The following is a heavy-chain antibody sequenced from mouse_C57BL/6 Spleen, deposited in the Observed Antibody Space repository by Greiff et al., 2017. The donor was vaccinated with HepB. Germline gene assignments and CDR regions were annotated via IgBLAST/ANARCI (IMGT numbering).Heavy chain of an antibody. V-gene: IGHV1-50*01. CDR1: GYTFTSYW. D-gene: IGHD3-2*02. Sequence: QVQLKQPGAELVKPGASVKLSCKASGYTFTSYWMQWVKQRPGQGLEWIGEIDPSDSYTNYNQKFKGKATLTVDTSSSTAYMQLSSLTSEDSAVYYCALRQLRPLAMDYWGQGTSVTVSS. CDR2: IDPSDSYT. J-gene: IGHJ4*01. CDR3: ALRQLRPLAMDY.